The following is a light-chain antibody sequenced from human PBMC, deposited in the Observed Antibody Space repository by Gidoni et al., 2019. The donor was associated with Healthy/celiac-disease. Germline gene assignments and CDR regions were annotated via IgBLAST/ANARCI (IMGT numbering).Light chain of an antibody. CDR1: RSNRGSNT. Sequence: QSALTQPPSASGTPGLRVSISCSGIRSNRGSNTVNWYQQLPGPAPKLLIYSNNQRPSGVLDRFSGSKSGTSASLAISGLQSEDEADYYCAAWDDSLNGYVFGTGTKVTVL. V-gene: IGLV1-44*01. J-gene: IGLJ1*01. CDR2: SNN. CDR3: AAWDDSLNGYV.